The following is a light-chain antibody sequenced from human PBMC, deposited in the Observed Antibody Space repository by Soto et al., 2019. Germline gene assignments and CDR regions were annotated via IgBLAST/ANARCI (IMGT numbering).Light chain of an antibody. CDR1: SSDIGSDKL. CDR2: EAF. J-gene: IGLJ3*02. V-gene: IGLV2-23*01. Sequence: QSALTQPASVSGSPGQSITISVTGTSSDIGSDKLVSWYQQHPGRAPKIIIYEAFKRPSGVSNRFSGSRSGNTASLTISGLRGEDEADYYCCSYAGSTTWVFGGGTKLTVL. CDR3: CSYAGSTTWV.